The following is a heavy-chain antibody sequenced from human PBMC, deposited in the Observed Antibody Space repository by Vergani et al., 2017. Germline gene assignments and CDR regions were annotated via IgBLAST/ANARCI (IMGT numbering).Heavy chain of an antibody. D-gene: IGHD2-2*01. V-gene: IGHV5-10-1*03. CDR1: GYSFTSYW. J-gene: IGHJ5*02. Sequence: EVQLVQSGAEVKKPGESLRISCKGSGYSFTSYWISWVRQMPGKGLEWMGRIDPSDSYTNYSPSFQGHVTISADKSISTAYLQWSSLKASDTAMYYCARERDIVVVPAAMYNWFDPWGQGTLVTVSS. CDR3: ARERDIVVVPAAMYNWFDP. CDR2: IDPSDSYT.